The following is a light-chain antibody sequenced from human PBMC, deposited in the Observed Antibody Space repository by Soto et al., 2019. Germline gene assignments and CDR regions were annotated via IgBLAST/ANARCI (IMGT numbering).Light chain of an antibody. J-gene: IGKJ1*01. CDR1: QSISSW. V-gene: IGKV1-5*03. CDR2: KAS. CDR3: QQYSSYS. Sequence: DTQMTQSPSTLSASVGDRVTITCRASQSISSWLAWYQQKPGKAPKLLIYKASSLESGVPSRFSGSGSGTEFTLTITSLQPDDFATYYCQQYSSYSFGQGTKVEIK.